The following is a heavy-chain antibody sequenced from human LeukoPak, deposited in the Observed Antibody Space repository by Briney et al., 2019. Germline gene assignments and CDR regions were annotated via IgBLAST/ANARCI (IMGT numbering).Heavy chain of an antibody. CDR3: ARGDYYDSSGYYSTQDY. V-gene: IGHV1-8*01. J-gene: IGHJ4*02. CDR1: GYTFTSYD. Sequence: GASVKVSCKASGYTFTSYDINWVRQATGQGLEWMGWMNPNSGNTGYALKFQGRVTMTRNTSISTAYMELSSLRSEDTAVYYCARGDYYDSSGYYSTQDYWGQGTLVTVSS. D-gene: IGHD3-22*01. CDR2: MNPNSGNT.